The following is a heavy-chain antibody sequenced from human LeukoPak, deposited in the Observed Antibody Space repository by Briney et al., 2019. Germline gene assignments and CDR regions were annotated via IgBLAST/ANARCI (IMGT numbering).Heavy chain of an antibody. D-gene: IGHD6-19*01. J-gene: IGHJ6*03. V-gene: IGHV3-30*04. CDR3: AREGGWSDYYYYYMDV. CDR2: ISYDGSNK. Sequence: PGGSLRLSCAASGFTFSSYAMHWVRQAPGKGLEWVAVISYDGSNKYYADSVKGRFTISRDNSKNTLYLQMNSLRAEDTAVYYCAREGGWSDYYYYYMDVWGKGTTVTVSS. CDR1: GFTFSSYA.